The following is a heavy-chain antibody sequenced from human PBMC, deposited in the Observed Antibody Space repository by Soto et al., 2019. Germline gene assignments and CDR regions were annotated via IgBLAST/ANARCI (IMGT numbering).Heavy chain of an antibody. Sequence: QVQVVQSGAEVKKPGASVNVACKASGYTFTTFGMSWVRQAPGQGLEWMGWISADNGDTNSAQKFQDRVTMTTDTSTNTAYMELRSLTSDDTAVYYCARCYCSAGSCFTCWHFDLWGRGTLVTVSS. J-gene: IGHJ2*01. V-gene: IGHV1-18*01. D-gene: IGHD2-15*01. CDR2: ISADNGDT. CDR3: ARCYCSAGSCFTCWHFDL. CDR1: GYTFTTFG.